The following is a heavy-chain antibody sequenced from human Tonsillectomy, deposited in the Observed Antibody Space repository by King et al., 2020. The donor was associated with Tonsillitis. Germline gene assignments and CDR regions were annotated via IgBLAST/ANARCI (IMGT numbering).Heavy chain of an antibody. CDR1: GFTFSNYE. V-gene: IGHV3-48*03. Sequence: VQLVESGGGLVQPGGSLRLSCAASGFTFSNYEMNWVRQAPGKGLEWVSSISSSGNSIYYADSVKGRFTISRDNAKNSLYLQMNSLRAEDTAVYYCAGDSWSGYWSQGTLVTVSS. CDR3: AGDSWSGY. J-gene: IGHJ4*02. D-gene: IGHD3-3*01. CDR2: ISSSGNSI.